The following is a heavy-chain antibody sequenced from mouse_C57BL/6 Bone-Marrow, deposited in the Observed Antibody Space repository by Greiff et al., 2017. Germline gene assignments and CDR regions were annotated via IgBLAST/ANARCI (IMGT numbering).Heavy chain of an antibody. CDR1: GYTFTSYW. CDR2: IDPSNSYT. V-gene: IGHV1-59*01. CDR3: AREGIYYDYGWFAY. J-gene: IGHJ3*01. Sequence: QVQLQQSGAELVRPGTSVKLSCKASGYTFTSYWMHWVKQRPGQGLEWIGVIDPSNSYTNYNQKFKGKATLTVDTSSSTAYMQLSSLTSEDSAVYYCAREGIYYDYGWFAYWGQGTLVTVSA. D-gene: IGHD2-4*01.